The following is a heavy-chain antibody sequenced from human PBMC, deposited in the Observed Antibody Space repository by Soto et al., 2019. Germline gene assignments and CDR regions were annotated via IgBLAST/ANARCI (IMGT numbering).Heavy chain of an antibody. CDR3: ARFCGDGGDCYSGDAFDI. V-gene: IGHV1-69*06. Sequence: ASVKVSCKASGGTFSSYAISWVRQAPGQGLEWMGGIIPIFGTANYAQKFQGRVTITADKSTSTAYMELSRLRSEDTAVYYCARFCGDGGDCYSGDAFDIWGQGTMVTVSS. D-gene: IGHD2-21*02. J-gene: IGHJ3*02. CDR1: GGTFSSYA. CDR2: IIPIFGTA.